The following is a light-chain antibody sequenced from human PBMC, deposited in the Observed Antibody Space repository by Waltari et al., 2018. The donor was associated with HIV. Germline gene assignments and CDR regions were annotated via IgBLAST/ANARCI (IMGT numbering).Light chain of an antibody. CDR1: SSNIGAGYG. V-gene: IGLV1-40*01. Sequence: QSVLTQPPSVSGAPGQRVTISCTGSSSNIGAGYGVHWYLQLPGTAPKLLIYGNTNRPSGIPDRFSGSKSDTSASLAITGLQAEDEADYYCQSYDSSLSVVVFGGGTKLTVL. CDR3: QSYDSSLSVVV. CDR2: GNT. J-gene: IGLJ2*01.